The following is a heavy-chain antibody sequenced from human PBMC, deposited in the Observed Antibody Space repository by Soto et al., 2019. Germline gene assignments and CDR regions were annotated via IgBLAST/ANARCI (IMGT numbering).Heavy chain of an antibody. Sequence: QVQLQQWGAGLLKPSETLSLTCAVFGGSVNSGNYYWGWIRQPPGKGLEWIGEMSHSGGTHFNTSLKSRVTISVDTSKNQFSLKMSSVTAADTALYYCARVERGTATTVVDAFDIWGPGTMVTVSS. V-gene: IGHV4-34*01. CDR2: MSHSGGT. J-gene: IGHJ3*02. D-gene: IGHD1-1*01. CDR1: GGSVNSGNYY. CDR3: ARVERGTATTVVDAFDI.